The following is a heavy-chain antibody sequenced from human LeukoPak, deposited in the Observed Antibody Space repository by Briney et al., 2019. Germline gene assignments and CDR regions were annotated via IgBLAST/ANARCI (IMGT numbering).Heavy chain of an antibody. J-gene: IGHJ5*02. D-gene: IGHD4-17*01. Sequence: PSETLSLTCTVSGGSISSYYWSWIQQPPGKGLEWIGYIYYSGSTNYNPSLKSRVTISVDTSKNQFSLKLSSVTAADTAVYYCARRVATVTTLLPDNWFDPWGQGTLVTVSS. V-gene: IGHV4-59*08. CDR3: ARRVATVTTLLPDNWFDP. CDR1: GGSISSYY. CDR2: IYYSGST.